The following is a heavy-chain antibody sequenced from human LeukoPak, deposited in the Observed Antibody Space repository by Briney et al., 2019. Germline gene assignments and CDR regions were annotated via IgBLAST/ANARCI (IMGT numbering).Heavy chain of an antibody. CDR2: FYKDGRT. D-gene: IGHD5-24*01. V-gene: IGHV3-53*01. CDR3: ARGDGYNCFDY. Sequence: GGSLRLSCTASGFSVSNMYMSWVRQAPGRGLEWVSVFYKDGRTYYADSVKGRFTIFSDTSQNTLYLQMNSLTVDDSAVYYCARGDGYNCFDYWGQGTLVTVSS. CDR1: GFSVSNMY. J-gene: IGHJ4*02.